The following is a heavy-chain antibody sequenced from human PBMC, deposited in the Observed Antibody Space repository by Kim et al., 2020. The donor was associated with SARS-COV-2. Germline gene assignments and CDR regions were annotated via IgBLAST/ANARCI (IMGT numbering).Heavy chain of an antibody. CDR2: FYYSGST. CDR1: GGSIRSSSYY. CDR3: ARSLGAGPSTIFGVVIIPDAFDN. Sequence: SETLSLTCTVSGGSIRSSSYYWGWIRQPPGKGLEWIGSFYYSGSTYYNPSLKSRVTISVDTSKNQFSLKLSSVTAADTAVYYCARSLGAGPSTIFGVVIIPDAFDNWGQGTMVTVSS. V-gene: IGHV4-39*01. J-gene: IGHJ3*02. D-gene: IGHD3-3*01.